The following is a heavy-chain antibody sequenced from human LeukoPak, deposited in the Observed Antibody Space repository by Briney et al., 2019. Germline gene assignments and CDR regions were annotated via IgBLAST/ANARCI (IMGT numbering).Heavy chain of an antibody. CDR1: GYTFTSYD. CDR3: ARVHSLYYDLWSGYSATDY. V-gene: IGHV1-8*01. J-gene: IGHJ4*02. D-gene: IGHD3-3*01. CDR2: MNPNSGNT. Sequence: GASVKVSCKASGYTFTSYDINWVRQATGQGLKWMGWMNPNSGNTGYAQKFQGRVTMTRNTSISTAYMELSSLRSEDTAVYYCARVHSLYYDLWSGYSATDYWGQGTLVTVSS.